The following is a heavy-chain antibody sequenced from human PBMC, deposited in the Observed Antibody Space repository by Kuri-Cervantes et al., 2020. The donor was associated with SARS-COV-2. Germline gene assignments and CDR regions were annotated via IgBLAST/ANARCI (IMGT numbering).Heavy chain of an antibody. D-gene: IGHD2-2*01. J-gene: IGHJ6*02. CDR3: ARDLIYCSSTSCYYYYYGMDV. CDR2: ISAYNGNT. CDR1: GGTFSSYA. Sequence: ASVKVSCKASGGTFSSYAISWVRQAPGQGLEWMGWISAYNGNTNYAQKLQGRVTMTTDTSTSTAYMELRSLRSDDTAVYYCARDLIYCSSTSCYYYYYGMDVWGQGTTVTVSS. V-gene: IGHV1-18*01.